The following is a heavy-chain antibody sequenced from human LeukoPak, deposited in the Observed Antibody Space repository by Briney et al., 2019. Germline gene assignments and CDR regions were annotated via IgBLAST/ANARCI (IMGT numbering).Heavy chain of an antibody. Sequence: GESLKISFKAPGYDFSTYMIGWVRQMPGKGLEWMGIIYPGGSETRYTPSFQGQVTMSADKSISTAYLQWNSRKAPDTALYYCARGGDNWFDLWGQGTLVTVSS. CDR2: IYPGGSET. J-gene: IGHJ5*02. V-gene: IGHV5-51*01. CDR1: GYDFSTYM. CDR3: ARGGDNWFDL.